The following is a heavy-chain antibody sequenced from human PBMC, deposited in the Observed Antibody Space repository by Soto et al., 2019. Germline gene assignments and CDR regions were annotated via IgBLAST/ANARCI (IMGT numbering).Heavy chain of an antibody. Sequence: GSLSLTCAVSGGPFTSNNWWTWVRQPPGQGLEWIGEIYRTGSTNYNPSLKSRVTISLDKSENQFSLKVTSLTAADTAVYYCASRDPGTSVDYWGQGTLVTVSS. CDR3: ASRDPGTSVDY. CDR2: IYRTGST. J-gene: IGHJ4*02. D-gene: IGHD1-7*01. CDR1: GGPFTSNNW. V-gene: IGHV4-4*02.